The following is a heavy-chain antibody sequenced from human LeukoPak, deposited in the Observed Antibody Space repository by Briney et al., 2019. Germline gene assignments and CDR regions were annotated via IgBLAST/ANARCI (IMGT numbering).Heavy chain of an antibody. Sequence: SVKVSCKASGGTFSSYAISWVRQAPGQGLEWMGRIIPIFGTANYAQKFRGRVTITTDESTSTAYMELSSLRSEDTAVYYCARESETGLPVDYWGQGTLVTVSS. J-gene: IGHJ4*02. D-gene: IGHD1-1*01. V-gene: IGHV1-69*05. CDR1: GGTFSSYA. CDR2: IIPIFGTA. CDR3: ARESETGLPVDY.